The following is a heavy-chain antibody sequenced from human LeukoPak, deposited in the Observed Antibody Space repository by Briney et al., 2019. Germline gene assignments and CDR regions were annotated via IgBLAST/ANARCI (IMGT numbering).Heavy chain of an antibody. D-gene: IGHD1-26*01. CDR1: GGSISTYNW. CDR2: IFYSGSI. CDR3: ARDRSGSYYENAFDI. Sequence: PSETLSLTCAVSGGSISTYNWWSWVRQPPGKGLEWIGEIFYSGSINYNPSLKSRVTISVDTSKNQFSLKLSSVTAADTAVYYCARDRSGSYYENAFDIWGQGTMVTVSS. J-gene: IGHJ3*02. V-gene: IGHV4-4*02.